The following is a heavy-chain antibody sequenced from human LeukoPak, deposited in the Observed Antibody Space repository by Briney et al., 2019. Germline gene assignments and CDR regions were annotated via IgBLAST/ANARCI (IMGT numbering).Heavy chain of an antibody. CDR3: ARVGTITFGGGHNY. CDR1: GGTFSSYA. D-gene: IGHD3-16*01. Sequence: SVKVSCKASGGTFSSYAISWVRQAPGQGLEWMGGIIPIFGTANYAQKFQGRVTITADESTSTAYMELSSLRSEDTAVYYCARVGTITFGGGHNYWGQRTLVTVSS. CDR2: IIPIFGTA. V-gene: IGHV1-69*13. J-gene: IGHJ4*02.